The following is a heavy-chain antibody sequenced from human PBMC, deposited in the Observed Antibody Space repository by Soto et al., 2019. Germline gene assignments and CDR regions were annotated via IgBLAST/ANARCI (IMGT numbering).Heavy chain of an antibody. CDR3: ATASGYYGSGSYPYGMDV. V-gene: IGHV1-46*03. Sequence: QVQLVQSGAEVKKPGASVKVSCKASGYTFTSYYVHWVRQAPGQGLEWMGIINPSGGSTSYAQKFKGRVTMTRDTSTSTVYRELSSLRSDDTAVYYCATASGYYGSGSYPYGMDVWGQGTTVTVSS. J-gene: IGHJ6*02. CDR1: GYTFTSYY. CDR2: INPSGGST. D-gene: IGHD3-10*01.